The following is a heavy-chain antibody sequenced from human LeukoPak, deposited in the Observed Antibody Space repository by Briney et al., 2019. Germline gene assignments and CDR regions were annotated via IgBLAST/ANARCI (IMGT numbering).Heavy chain of an antibody. CDR1: GFTFSSYE. Sequence: GGSLRLSCAASGFTFSSYEMNWVRQAPGKGLEWVSYISSSGSTIYYADSVKGRFTISRDNAKNSLYLQMNSLRAEDTAVYYCAREFFSQCFDYWGQGTLVTVSS. J-gene: IGHJ4*02. V-gene: IGHV3-48*03. CDR3: AREFFSQCFDY. CDR2: ISSSGSTI.